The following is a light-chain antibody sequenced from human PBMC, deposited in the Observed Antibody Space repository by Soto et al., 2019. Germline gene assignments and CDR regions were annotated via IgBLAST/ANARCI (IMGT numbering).Light chain of an antibody. CDR1: SRDVGGYNY. CDR2: DVS. Sequence: QSALTQPASVSGSPGQSITISCTGTSRDVGGYNYVSWYQQHPGKAPKLMIYDVSNRPSGVSNRFSGSKSGNTASLTISGLPAEDEADYYCSSYTSSSTLYVFGTGTKLTVL. J-gene: IGLJ1*01. V-gene: IGLV2-14*01. CDR3: SSYTSSSTLYV.